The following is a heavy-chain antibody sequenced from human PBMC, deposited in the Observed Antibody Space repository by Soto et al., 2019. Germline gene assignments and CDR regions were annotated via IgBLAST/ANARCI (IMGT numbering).Heavy chain of an antibody. J-gene: IGHJ6*02. CDR2: ISSSSSYI. D-gene: IGHD6-13*01. Sequence: XGSLRLSCAASGVTFSSYSMNWVRQAPGKGLDWVSSISSSSSYIYYADSVKGRFTISRDNAKNSLYLQMNSLRAEDTAVYYCARVSDSHGSSWKKYYYYYGMDVWGQGTTVTVSS. V-gene: IGHV3-21*01. CDR1: GVTFSSYS. CDR3: ARVSDSHGSSWKKYYYYYGMDV.